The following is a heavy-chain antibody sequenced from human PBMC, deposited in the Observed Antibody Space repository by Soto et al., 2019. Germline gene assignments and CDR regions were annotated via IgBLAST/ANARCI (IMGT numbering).Heavy chain of an antibody. Sequence: PGGSLRLSCAASGFTFSSYSMNWVRQAPGKGLEWVSSISSSSSYIYYADSVKGRFTISRDNAKNSLYLQMNSLRAEDTAVYYCARDSFNRQSSGWYGDAFDIWGQGTMVTVSS. CDR2: ISSSSSYI. J-gene: IGHJ3*02. V-gene: IGHV3-21*01. CDR3: ARDSFNRQSSGWYGDAFDI. D-gene: IGHD6-19*01. CDR1: GFTFSSYS.